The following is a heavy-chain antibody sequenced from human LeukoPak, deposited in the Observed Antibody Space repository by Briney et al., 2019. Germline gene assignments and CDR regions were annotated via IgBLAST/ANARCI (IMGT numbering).Heavy chain of an antibody. V-gene: IGHV3-23*01. D-gene: IGHD3/OR15-3a*01. Sequence: GGSLRLSCAASGFTFSTYGMSWVRQAPGKGLEWVSGISGSGATIYYADSVKGRFTISRDNSKNTLYLQMNSLRAEDTAVYYCAGLSWTNDGMDVWGQGTTVTVSS. CDR3: AGLSWTNDGMDV. J-gene: IGHJ6*02. CDR1: GFTFSTYG. CDR2: ISGSGATI.